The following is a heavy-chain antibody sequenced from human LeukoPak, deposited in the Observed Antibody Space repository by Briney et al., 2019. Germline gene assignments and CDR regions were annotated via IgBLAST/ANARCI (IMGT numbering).Heavy chain of an antibody. J-gene: IGHJ4*02. CDR2: IYYSGST. D-gene: IGHD1-26*01. V-gene: IGHV4-59*08. Sequence: SETLSLTCTVSGGSISNYYWSWIRQPPGKGLEWIGYIYYSGSTYYNPSLRSRVTISVDTSKNQFSLKLSSVTAADTAMYYCARLGSMAHFDYWGQGTLVTVSS. CDR1: GGSISNYY. CDR3: ARLGSMAHFDY.